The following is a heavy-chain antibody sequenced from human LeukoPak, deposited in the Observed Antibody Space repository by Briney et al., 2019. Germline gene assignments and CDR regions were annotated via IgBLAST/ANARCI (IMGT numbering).Heavy chain of an antibody. V-gene: IGHV3-23*01. CDR2: ISGSGGST. J-gene: IGHJ5*02. Sequence: PGGSLRLSCAASGFTFSSYAMSWVRQAPGKGLEWVSAISGSGGSTYYADSVKGRFTISRDNSKNTLYLQMNSLRAEDTAVYYCAKLRLVGYCSSTSCFGNLDPWGQGTLVTVSS. CDR1: GFTFSSYA. CDR3: AKLRLVGYCSSTSCFGNLDP. D-gene: IGHD2-2*01.